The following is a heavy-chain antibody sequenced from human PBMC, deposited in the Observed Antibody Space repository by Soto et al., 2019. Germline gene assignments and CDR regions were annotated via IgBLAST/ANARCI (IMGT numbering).Heavy chain of an antibody. V-gene: IGHV4-39*01. D-gene: IGHD5-18*01. CDR3: ACIFSGGYGYGFYYYGMDV. Sequence: SETLSLTCTVSGGSISSSGYYWGWIRQPPGKGLEWIGSIYYSGSTYYNPSLKSRVTISVDTSKNQFSLKLSSVTAADTAVYYCACIFSGGYGYGFYYYGMDVWGQGTTVTGS. CDR1: GGSISSSGYY. J-gene: IGHJ6*01. CDR2: IYYSGST.